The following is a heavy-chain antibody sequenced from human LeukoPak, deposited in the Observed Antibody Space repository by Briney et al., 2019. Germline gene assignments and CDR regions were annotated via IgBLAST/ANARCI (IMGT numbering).Heavy chain of an antibody. CDR1: GGSIRSGDYY. V-gene: IGHV4-30-2*01. CDR2: IYHSGST. Sequence: SETLSLTCTVSGGSIRSGDYYWSWIRQPPGKGLEWIGYIYHSGSTYYNPSLKSRVTISVDTSKNQFSLKLSSVTAADTAVYYCARAVHDYGPWGYFDLWGRGTLVTVSS. J-gene: IGHJ2*01. CDR3: ARAVHDYGPWGYFDL. D-gene: IGHD4-17*01.